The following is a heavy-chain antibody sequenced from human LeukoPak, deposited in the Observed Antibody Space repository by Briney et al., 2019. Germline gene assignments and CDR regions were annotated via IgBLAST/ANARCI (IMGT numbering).Heavy chain of an antibody. D-gene: IGHD1-26*01. CDR1: GGSFSGYY. J-gene: IGHJ4*02. CDR2: INHSGST. V-gene: IGHV4-34*01. CDR3: ARLFGSYAAHYFDY. Sequence: SETLSLTCAVYGGSFSGYYWSWIRQPPGKGLEWIGEINHSGSTNYNPSLKSRVTISVDTSKNQFSLKLSSVTAADTAVYYCARLFGSYAAHYFDYWGQGTLVTVSS.